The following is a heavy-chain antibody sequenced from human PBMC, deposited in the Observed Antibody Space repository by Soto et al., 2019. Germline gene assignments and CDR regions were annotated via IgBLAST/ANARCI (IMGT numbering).Heavy chain of an antibody. CDR1: GGSISGYF. CDR3: AREAVAATGTWWFDP. V-gene: IGHV4-4*07. Sequence: GTLSLTCAGSGGSISGYFWTWIRQPAGKGLECTGRIYTNATTTYHSPLKSRVTMSVDTSKNYFALNLDYVTAADTALYYCAREAVAATGTWWFDPWGHGTVFIVSS. J-gene: IGHJ5*02. CDR2: IYTNATT. D-gene: IGHD6-13*01.